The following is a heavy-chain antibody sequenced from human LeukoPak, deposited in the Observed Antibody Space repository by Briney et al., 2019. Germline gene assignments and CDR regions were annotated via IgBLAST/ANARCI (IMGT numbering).Heavy chain of an antibody. Sequence: GGSLRLSCAASGFTFSDYWIHWVRQAPGKGLVWVSRINTDGSITNYADSVKGRFSISRDNAKNTPYLQMSSLRAEDTAVYYCARDRGPRTGFMVREAYDYWGQGTLVTVSS. CDR1: GFTFSDYW. CDR2: INTDGSIT. CDR3: ARDRGPRTGFMVREAYDY. D-gene: IGHD3-10*01. J-gene: IGHJ4*02. V-gene: IGHV3-74*01.